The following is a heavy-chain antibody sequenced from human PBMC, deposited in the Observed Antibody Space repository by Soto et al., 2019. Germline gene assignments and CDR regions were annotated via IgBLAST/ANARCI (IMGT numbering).Heavy chain of an antibody. CDR2: IYYSGST. D-gene: IGHD6-19*01. CDR1: GDSISSYY. CDR3: ARAGGLGAVAVDY. Sequence: SETLSLTCTVSGDSISSYYWSWIRQPPGKGLEWIGYIYYSGSTYYNPSLKSRVTISVDRSKNQFSLKLSSVTAADTAVYYCARAGGLGAVAVDYWGQGTLVTVSS. J-gene: IGHJ4*02. V-gene: IGHV4-59*12.